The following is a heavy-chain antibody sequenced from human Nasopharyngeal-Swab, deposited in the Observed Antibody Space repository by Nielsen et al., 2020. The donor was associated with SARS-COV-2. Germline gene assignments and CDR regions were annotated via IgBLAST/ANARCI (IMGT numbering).Heavy chain of an antibody. J-gene: IGHJ4*02. CDR3: AKSVTNSIEVAPFSD. CDR2: IWYDGSNK. D-gene: IGHD1-1*01. CDR1: GFTFSSYG. V-gene: IGHV3-33*06. Sequence: GGSLRLSCAASGFTFSSYGMHWVRQAPGKGLEWVAVIWYDGSNKYYADSVKGRFTISRDNSKNTLYLQMNSLRAEDTALYYCAKSVTNSIEVAPFSDWGQGTLVTVSS.